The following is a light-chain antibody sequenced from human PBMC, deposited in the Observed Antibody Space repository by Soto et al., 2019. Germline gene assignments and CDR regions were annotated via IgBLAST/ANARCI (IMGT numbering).Light chain of an antibody. V-gene: IGKV3-15*01. J-gene: IGKJ4*01. Sequence: ERVLTHSPATLSVSPGERATLCCRASQSVSSNLAWYQQKPGQAPRLLIYGASTRATGIPARFSGSGSGTEFTLTISSLQSEDFAVYYCQQYNNWPQAFGGGTKVDIK. CDR3: QQYNNWPQA. CDR1: QSVSSN. CDR2: GAS.